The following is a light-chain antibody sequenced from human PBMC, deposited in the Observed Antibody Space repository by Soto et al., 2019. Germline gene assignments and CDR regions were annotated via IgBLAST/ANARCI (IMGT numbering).Light chain of an antibody. CDR3: QQFDLALN. Sequence: EIVLTQSPGILSLSPGERATLSCRASQKISNKYLAWYQQKPGQAPRLLIFGASTRATGIPDRFVGRGSGTDFTLTISRLEPEAFALYYCQQFDLALNFGPGTKVEIK. CDR2: GAS. CDR1: QKISNKY. V-gene: IGKV3-20*01. J-gene: IGKJ3*01.